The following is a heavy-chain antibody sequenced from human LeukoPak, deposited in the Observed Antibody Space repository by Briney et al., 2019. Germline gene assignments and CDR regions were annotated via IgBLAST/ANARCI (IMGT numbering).Heavy chain of an antibody. CDR2: TYYKSTWYN. V-gene: IGHV6-1*01. Sequence: SQTLSLTCAISGDSFPNNSAVWNWIRQSPSRGLEWLGRTYYKSTWYNDYAVSVRGRITVNPDTSKNQFSLHLNSVTPEDTAVYYCARRPTQYDCFDPWGQGILVTVSS. D-gene: IGHD2-2*01. J-gene: IGHJ5*02. CDR1: GDSFPNNSAV. CDR3: ARRPTQYDCFDP.